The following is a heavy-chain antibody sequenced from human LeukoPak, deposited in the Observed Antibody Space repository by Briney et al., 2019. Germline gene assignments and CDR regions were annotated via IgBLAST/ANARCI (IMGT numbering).Heavy chain of an antibody. D-gene: IGHD3-9*01. CDR1: GVSISSGGYY. V-gene: IGHV4-31*03. J-gene: IGHJ3*02. CDR3: ASLRPHYYDILTENAFDI. Sequence: TPSETLSLTCTVSGVSISSGGYYWSWIRQHPGKGLEWIGYIYYSGSTYYNPSLKSRVTISVDTSKNQFSLKLSSVTAADTAVYYCASLRPHYYDILTENAFDIWGQGTMVTVSS. CDR2: IYYSGST.